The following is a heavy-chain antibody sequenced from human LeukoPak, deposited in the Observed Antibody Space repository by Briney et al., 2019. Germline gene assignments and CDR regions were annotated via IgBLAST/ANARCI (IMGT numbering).Heavy chain of an antibody. J-gene: IGHJ4*02. V-gene: IGHV4-4*09. Sequence: SETLSLTCTVSGVSISSYYWSWIRQPPGKGLEWIGYVYSSGNTNYNPSLKSRVTISVATSMNQFSLNLSSVTAADTAAYYCARLHGGKGQYYFDYWGQGTLVTVSS. D-gene: IGHD4-23*01. CDR1: GVSISSYY. CDR2: VYSSGNT. CDR3: ARLHGGKGQYYFDY.